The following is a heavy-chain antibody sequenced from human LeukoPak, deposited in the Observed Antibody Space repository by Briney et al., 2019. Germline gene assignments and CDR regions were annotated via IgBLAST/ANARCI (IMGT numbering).Heavy chain of an antibody. J-gene: IGHJ4*02. CDR1: GFIFSKAW. D-gene: IGHD2-8*01. Sequence: GGSLRLSCAASGFIFSKAWMSWVRQAPGKGLEWVGRIKSRTDGGTIDYAAPVKGRFTISRDDSKNTVYLQMNSLKTEDTAVYYCTTVGYCTNGVCIGFDYWGQGTLVTVSS. CDR3: TTVGYCTNGVCIGFDY. CDR2: IKSRTDGGTI. V-gene: IGHV3-15*01.